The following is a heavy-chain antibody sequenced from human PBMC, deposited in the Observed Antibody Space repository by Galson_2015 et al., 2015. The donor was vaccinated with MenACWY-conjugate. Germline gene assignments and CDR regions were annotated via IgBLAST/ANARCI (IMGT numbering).Heavy chain of an antibody. CDR1: GFTVSSNY. J-gene: IGHJ4*02. Sequence: SLRLSCAASGFTVSSNYMTWVRQAPGKGLEWVSLIISDGSTYYADSVEGRFTISRDDSKNTLYLQMNSLRAEDTAVYYCAKDARRYCSAGSCYSEPLDYWGQGTLVTVSS. CDR3: AKDARRYCSAGSCYSEPLDY. D-gene: IGHD2-15*01. V-gene: IGHV3-53*01. CDR2: IISDGST.